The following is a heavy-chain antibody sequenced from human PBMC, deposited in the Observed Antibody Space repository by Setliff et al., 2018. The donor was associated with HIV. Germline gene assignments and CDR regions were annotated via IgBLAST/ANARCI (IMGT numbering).Heavy chain of an antibody. CDR2: IHTSGST. J-gene: IGHJ3*02. D-gene: IGHD2-8*01. V-gene: IGHV4-4*09. CDR1: GGSMTSY. CDR3: AKFYCPHGVCYGFYI. Sequence: SLTCTVSGGSMTSYWSWIRQPPGKGLEFIGHIHTSGSTIYNPSLKSRLTITIDTSRNQFSLKLTSLTAADTAVYYFAKFYCPHGVCYGFYIWGQGIMVTVSS.